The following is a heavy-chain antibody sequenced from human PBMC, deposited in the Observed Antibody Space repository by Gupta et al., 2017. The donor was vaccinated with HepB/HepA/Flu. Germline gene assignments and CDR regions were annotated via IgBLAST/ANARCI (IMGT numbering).Heavy chain of an antibody. CDR1: GFTFSNYA. CDR2: ISGSSSSV. Sequence: EVQLLESGGGLVQPGGSLRLSCGVSGFTFSNYAMSWVRQTQGKGLEWISAISGSSSSVFYADSVKGRFTISRDNSKNTLYLQMNGLRADDTAVYYCANSLVPPISWRTEFSDGITYFDYWGQGTLVTVSS. CDR3: ANSLVPPISWRTEFSDGITYFDY. V-gene: IGHV3-23*01. D-gene: IGHD6-13*01. J-gene: IGHJ4*02.